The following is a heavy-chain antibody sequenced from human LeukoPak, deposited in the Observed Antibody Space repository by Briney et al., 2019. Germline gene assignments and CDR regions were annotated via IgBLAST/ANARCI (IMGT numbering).Heavy chain of an antibody. D-gene: IGHD6-6*01. CDR2: IYYSGST. J-gene: IGHJ4*02. V-gene: IGHV4-59*01. CDR3: ARGYSSSPFDY. CDR1: GGSISSYY. Sequence: PSETLSLTCTVSGGSISSYYWSWIRQPPGKGLEWIGYIYYSGSTNYNPSLKSRVTISVDTSKNQFSLKLSSVTAADTAVYYCARGYSSSPFDYWGQGTLVTVSS.